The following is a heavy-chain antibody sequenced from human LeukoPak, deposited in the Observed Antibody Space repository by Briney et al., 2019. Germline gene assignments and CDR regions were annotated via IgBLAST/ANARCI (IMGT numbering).Heavy chain of an antibody. J-gene: IGHJ4*02. V-gene: IGHV3-74*01. Sequence: PGGSLRLSCAASGFTFSTYWMNWVRQAPGKGLVWVSRANNDGSSTSYADSVKGRFTISRDNTKNTLYLQMNSLRAEDTAVYYCARDLNDLLQNYRSTWYPADYWGQGTLVTVSS. CDR2: ANNDGSST. D-gene: IGHD6-13*01. CDR1: GFTFSTYW. CDR3: ARDLNDLLQNYRSTWYPADY.